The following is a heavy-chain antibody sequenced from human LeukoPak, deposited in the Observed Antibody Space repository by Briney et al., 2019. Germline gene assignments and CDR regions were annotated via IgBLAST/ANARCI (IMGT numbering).Heavy chain of an antibody. CDR3: ARRGMWIQWNFDF. CDR1: GGPFNDYY. D-gene: IGHD5-12*01. CDR2: INRDGST. Sequence: SEALSLTCAVEGGPFNDYYWSWIRQSPGKGLKWIGEINRDGSTNYNPSLESRLSMSVDTARKHVSLKMRSVTAADTAVYFCARRGMWIQWNFDFWGQGALVTVSS. J-gene: IGHJ4*02. V-gene: IGHV4-34*01.